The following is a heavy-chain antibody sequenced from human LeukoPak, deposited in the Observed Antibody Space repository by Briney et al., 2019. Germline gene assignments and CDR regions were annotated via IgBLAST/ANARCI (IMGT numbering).Heavy chain of an antibody. CDR1: GITFTSNW. Sequence: PGGSLRLSCAASGITFTSNWHWVRQAPGKGLVWVSRIKGDGISTSYADSVKGRFTIFRDSAKNTLYLQMNSLRAEDTAVYFCAPIGVGYWGQGTLVTVSS. D-gene: IGHD2-8*01. J-gene: IGHJ4*02. CDR2: IKGDGIST. CDR3: APIGVGY. V-gene: IGHV3-74*01.